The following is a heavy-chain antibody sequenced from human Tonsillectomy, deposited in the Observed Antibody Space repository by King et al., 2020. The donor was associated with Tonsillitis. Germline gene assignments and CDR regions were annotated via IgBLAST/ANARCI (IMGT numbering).Heavy chain of an antibody. Sequence: VQLQESGPGLVKPSETLSLTCTVSGYSISTSYYWGWIRQPPGKGLEWIGSIYHSGSTYYNPSLKSRVTISVDTSKNRLSLKLSSVTAADTAVYYCARVGVQLWFPFAYWGQGTLVTVSP. V-gene: IGHV4-38-2*02. CDR2: IYHSGST. D-gene: IGHD5-18*01. J-gene: IGHJ4*02. CDR1: GYSISTSYY. CDR3: ARVGVQLWFPFAY.